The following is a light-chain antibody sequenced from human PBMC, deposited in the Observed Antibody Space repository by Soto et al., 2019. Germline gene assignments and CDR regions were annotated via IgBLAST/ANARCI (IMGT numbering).Light chain of an antibody. Sequence: EIVLTQSPGTLSLSPGERATLSYGASQSFSSTYLAWYQQKPGQAPRLLIYGASSRATGIPDRFSGGGSGTDFSLTISRLDPEDFAVYYCQQYSSSPITFGQGTRLEIK. V-gene: IGKV3-20*01. CDR3: QQYSSSPIT. CDR2: GAS. CDR1: QSFSSTY. J-gene: IGKJ5*01.